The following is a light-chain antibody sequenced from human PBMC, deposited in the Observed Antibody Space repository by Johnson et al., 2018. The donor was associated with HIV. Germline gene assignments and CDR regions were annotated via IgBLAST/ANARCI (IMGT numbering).Light chain of an antibody. J-gene: IGLJ1*01. V-gene: IGLV1-51*02. CDR1: SSNIGNNY. CDR3: GTWHTSLSGGGV. Sequence: QSVLTQTPSVSAAPGQKVTISCSGSSSNIGNNYVSWYQQLPGTPPKLLIFKNNERPSGIPDRFSASKSGTSATLGITGLQTGDEGDYYCGTWHTSLSGGGVFGTGTKVTVL. CDR2: KNN.